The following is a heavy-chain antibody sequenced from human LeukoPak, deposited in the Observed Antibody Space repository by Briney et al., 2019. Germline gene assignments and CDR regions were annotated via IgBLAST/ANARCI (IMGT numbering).Heavy chain of an antibody. CDR3: ARATTTAITTSVRRANYYYGMDV. J-gene: IGHJ6*04. Sequence: SETLSLTCAVYGGSFSGYYWSWIRQPPGKGLEWIGEINHSGSTNYNPSLKSRVTISVDTSKNQFSLKLSSVTAADTAVYYCARATTTAITTSVRRANYYYGMDVWGKGTTATVSS. V-gene: IGHV4-34*01. CDR1: GGSFSGYY. CDR2: INHSGST. D-gene: IGHD2-21*02.